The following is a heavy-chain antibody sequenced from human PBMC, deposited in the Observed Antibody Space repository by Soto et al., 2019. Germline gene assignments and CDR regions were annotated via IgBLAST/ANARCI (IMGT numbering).Heavy chain of an antibody. J-gene: IGHJ3*02. D-gene: IGHD3-22*01. CDR2: ISYDGSNK. CDR1: GFTFSSYG. Sequence: PGGSLRLSCAASGFTFSSYGMHWVRQAPGKGLEWVAVISYDGSNKYYADSVKGRFTISRDNSKNALYLQMNSLRAEDTAVYYCAKTYYYDSSGYYPGAFGIWGQGTMVTVSS. CDR3: AKTYYYDSSGYYPGAFGI. V-gene: IGHV3-30*18.